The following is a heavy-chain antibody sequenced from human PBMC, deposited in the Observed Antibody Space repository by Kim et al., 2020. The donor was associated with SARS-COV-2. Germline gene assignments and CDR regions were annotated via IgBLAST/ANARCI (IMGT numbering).Heavy chain of an antibody. CDR1: GFTFSDYY. Sequence: GGSLRLSCAASGFTFSDYYMSWIRQATGKGLEWVSYISGSGSTIYYANFVKGRFTISRDNAKNSLYLQMNSLRAEDTAVYYCARGGATQTLDGMDVWGHGTTVTVSS. D-gene: IGHD2-15*01. CDR2: ISGSGSTI. V-gene: IGHV3-11*01. J-gene: IGHJ6*02. CDR3: ARGGATQTLDGMDV.